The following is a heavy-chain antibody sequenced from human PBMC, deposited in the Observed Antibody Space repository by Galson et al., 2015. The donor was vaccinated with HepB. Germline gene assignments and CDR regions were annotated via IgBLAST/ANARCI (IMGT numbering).Heavy chain of an antibody. J-gene: IGHJ2*01. V-gene: IGHV4-30-4*01. CDR2: YTGSP. D-gene: IGHD2-2*02. Sequence: YTGSPSFNPSLKSRLDISIDRSKNQLSLKLSSVSAADTAVYYCARTRIPWYFDLWGRGTLVTVSS. CDR3: ARTRIPWYFDL.